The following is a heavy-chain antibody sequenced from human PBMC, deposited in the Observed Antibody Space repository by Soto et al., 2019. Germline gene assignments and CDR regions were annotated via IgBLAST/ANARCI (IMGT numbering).Heavy chain of an antibody. D-gene: IGHD2-2*01. CDR2: MYPGDSDT. CDR1: GYDFNTNW. Sequence: GESLKISCRGSGYDFNTNWFGWVRQLPGRGLEWVGIMYPGDSDTRYNPSLQGHVPLSADVTVSTAFLQWRSLKTSDTGIYFCARLPRDGNKTSCYYADHWGQGTVVTVSS. V-gene: IGHV5-51*01. J-gene: IGHJ4*02. CDR3: ARLPRDGNKTSCYYADH.